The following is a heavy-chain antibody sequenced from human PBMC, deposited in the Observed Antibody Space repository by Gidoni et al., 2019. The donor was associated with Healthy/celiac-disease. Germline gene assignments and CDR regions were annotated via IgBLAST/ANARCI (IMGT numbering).Heavy chain of an antibody. CDR2: IRSKANSYAT. D-gene: IGHD4-17*01. V-gene: IGHV3-73*02. J-gene: IGHJ4*02. Sequence: EVQLVESGGGLVQPGGSLKLSCAASGVTFSGSAMHWVRQASGKGLEWVGRIRSKANSYATAYAASVKGRFTISRDDSKNTAYLQMNSLKTEDTAVYYCSPLEDYGGDYWGQGTLVTVSS. CDR3: SPLEDYGGDY. CDR1: GVTFSGSA.